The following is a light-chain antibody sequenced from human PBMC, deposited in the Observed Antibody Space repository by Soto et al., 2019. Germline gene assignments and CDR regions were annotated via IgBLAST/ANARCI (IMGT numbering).Light chain of an antibody. J-gene: IGKJ1*01. CDR1: QSISSW. CDR3: QQYNSYSET. Sequence: DIQMTQSPSTLSAPVGDRVTITCRASQSISSWLAWYQQKPGKAPKLLIYDASSLESGVPSRFSGSGSGTEFTLTISSLQPDDFATYYRQQYNSYSETFGQGTKVDIK. CDR2: DAS. V-gene: IGKV1-5*01.